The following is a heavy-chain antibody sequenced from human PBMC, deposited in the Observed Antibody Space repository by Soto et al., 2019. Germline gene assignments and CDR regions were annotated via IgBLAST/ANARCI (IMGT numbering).Heavy chain of an antibody. D-gene: IGHD3-10*01. Sequence: EVQLLESGGGLVQPGGSLRLSCAASGFTFNNYAMTWVRQAPGKGLEWVSAIGGGGDTTSYADSVKGRFTVSRDGSKNTLYLQRSSLRAEDTALYYCAKGRGGSGSLTPRVDFWGRGTLVTVSS. J-gene: IGHJ4*02. CDR1: GFTFNNYA. CDR2: IGGGGDTT. V-gene: IGHV3-23*01. CDR3: AKGRGGSGSLTPRVDF.